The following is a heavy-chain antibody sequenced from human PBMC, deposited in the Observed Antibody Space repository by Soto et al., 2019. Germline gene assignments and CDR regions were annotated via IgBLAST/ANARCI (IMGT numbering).Heavy chain of an antibody. J-gene: IGHJ4*02. Sequence: SETQSLTCPVSGGSISSGGYYLSWLRQHPGKGLEWIGYIYYSGSTYYNPSLKSRVTISVDTSKNQFSLKLSSVTAADTAVYYCARGLNDYGDYLGYFDYWGQGTLVTVSS. V-gene: IGHV4-31*03. CDR1: GGSISSGGYY. D-gene: IGHD4-17*01. CDR3: ARGLNDYGDYLGYFDY. CDR2: IYYSGST.